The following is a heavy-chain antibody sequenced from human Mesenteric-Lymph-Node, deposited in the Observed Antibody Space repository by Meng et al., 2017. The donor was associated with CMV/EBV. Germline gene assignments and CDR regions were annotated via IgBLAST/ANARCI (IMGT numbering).Heavy chain of an antibody. D-gene: IGHD2-2*01. V-gene: IGHV3-11*01. Sequence: GGSLRLSCAASGFAFSDQYMNWVRQAPGKGLEWISSISTSGSTIYYADSVKGRFTISRDNAKNSLYLQMNNLRAEDTAVYYCARDVMEVVFDYWGQGTLVTVSS. CDR3: ARDVMEVVFDY. J-gene: IGHJ4*02. CDR2: ISTSGSTI. CDR1: GFAFSDQY.